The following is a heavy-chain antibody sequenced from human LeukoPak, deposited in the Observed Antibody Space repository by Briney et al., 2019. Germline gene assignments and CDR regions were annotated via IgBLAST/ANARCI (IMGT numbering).Heavy chain of an antibody. Sequence: PGGSLRLSCVGSGFIFNAFEMDWVRQAPGKGLEWVSSISTSSTYIKYADSVKGRFTISRDNANNSVFLQMNSLRADDTAVYFCVRERGPYSLYYYMDVWGKGTTVTVSS. D-gene: IGHD2-21*01. J-gene: IGHJ6*03. CDR1: GFIFNAFE. V-gene: IGHV3-21*01. CDR3: VRERGPYSLYYYMDV. CDR2: ISTSSTYI.